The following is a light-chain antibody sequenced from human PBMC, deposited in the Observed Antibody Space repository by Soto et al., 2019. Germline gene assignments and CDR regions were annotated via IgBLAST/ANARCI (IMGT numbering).Light chain of an antibody. Sequence: AIRMTQSPSSLSASTGDIVTITCRASQGISSYLAWYQQKPGKAPKLLIYAASTLQSGVPSRFSGSGAGTDFTLTISCLQSEDLATYYCQQYYSYLSFGGGTKVEIK. CDR3: QQYYSYLS. CDR1: QGISSY. J-gene: IGKJ4*01. CDR2: AAS. V-gene: IGKV1-8*01.